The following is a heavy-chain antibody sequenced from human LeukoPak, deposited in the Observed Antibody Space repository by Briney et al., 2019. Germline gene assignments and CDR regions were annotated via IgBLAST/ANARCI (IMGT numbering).Heavy chain of an antibody. CDR1: GFTFSSHS. J-gene: IGHJ4*02. V-gene: IGHV3-21*01. CDR3: ARGPYCGGDCYQYYFDY. CDR2: ISSGGRYI. D-gene: IGHD2-21*02. Sequence: GGSLRLSCAASGFTFSSHSMNWVRQAPGKGLEWVSSISSGGRYINYADSVRGRFTISRDNAKNSLYLQMNSLRAEDTAVYHCARGPYCGGDCYQYYFDYWGQGTLVIVSS.